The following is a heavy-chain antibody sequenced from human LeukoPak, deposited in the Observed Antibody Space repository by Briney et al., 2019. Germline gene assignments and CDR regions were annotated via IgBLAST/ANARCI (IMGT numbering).Heavy chain of an antibody. V-gene: IGHV4-34*01. J-gene: IGHJ6*02. CDR2: INHSGST. CDR1: GGSFSGYY. CDR3: ARAAGGPYYYDSSGYQEYYYYGMDV. Sequence: SETLSLTCAVYGGSFSGYYWSWIRQPPGKGLEWIGEINHSGSTNYNPSLKSRVTISVDTSKNQFSLKLSSVTAADTAVYYCARAAGGPYYYDSSGYQEYYYYGMDVWGQGTTVTVSS. D-gene: IGHD3-22*01.